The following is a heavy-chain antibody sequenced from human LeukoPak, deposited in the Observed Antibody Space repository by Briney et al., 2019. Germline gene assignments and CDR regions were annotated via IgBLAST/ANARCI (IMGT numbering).Heavy chain of an antibody. J-gene: IGHJ4*02. CDR1: GFTFSSYA. CDR3: ANGPHNDFWSGYLPLFDS. D-gene: IGHD3-3*01. Sequence: PGGSLRLSCAASGFTFSSYAMSWVRQAPGKGLEWVSAISGNAGSTDYADSVKGRFIISRDNSKNTLYLQMNTLRVEDTAVYYCANGPHNDFWSGYLPLFDSWGQGTPVTVSS. V-gene: IGHV3-23*01. CDR2: ISGNAGST.